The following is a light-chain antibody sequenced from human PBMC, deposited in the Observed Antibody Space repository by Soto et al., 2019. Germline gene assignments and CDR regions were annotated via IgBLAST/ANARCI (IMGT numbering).Light chain of an antibody. CDR1: QSVSSSY. V-gene: IGKV3-20*01. CDR3: QQYGSSPPIT. CDR2: GAS. J-gene: IGKJ5*01. Sequence: EIVLKHSPGTLSLSPCERATLSFSASQSVSSSYLAWYQQKPGQAPRLLIYGASSRATGIPDRFSGSGSGTDFTLTISRLEPEDFAVYYCQQYGSSPPITFGQGTRLEIK.